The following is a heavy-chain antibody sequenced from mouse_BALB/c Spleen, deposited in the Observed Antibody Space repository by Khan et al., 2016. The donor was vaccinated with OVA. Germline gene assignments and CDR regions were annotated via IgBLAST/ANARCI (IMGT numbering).Heavy chain of an antibody. Sequence: QVQLKESGAELVKPGASVKLSCKASGFAFTSYWMYWVKQRPGQGLEWIGGINPSDGGTYFNEKFQSKATLTVDKSSSTAYMQHSSLTSEDSAVYYCSRTGYGNPFAFWGQGTLVTVSA. CDR1: GFAFTSYW. CDR2: INPSDGGT. J-gene: IGHJ3*01. D-gene: IGHD2-1*01. V-gene: IGHV1S81*02. CDR3: SRTGYGNPFAF.